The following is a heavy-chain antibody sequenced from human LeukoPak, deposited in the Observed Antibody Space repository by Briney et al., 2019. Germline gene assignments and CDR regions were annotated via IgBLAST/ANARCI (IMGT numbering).Heavy chain of an antibody. D-gene: IGHD1-20*01. V-gene: IGHV3-23*01. CDR1: GFTFSSYA. J-gene: IGHJ4*02. CDR2: ISGSGGDR. Sequence: PGGSLRLSCAGSGFTFSSYAMSWVRQAPGKGLEWVSAISGSGGDRYYADSVKGRFTISRDNSKNALLQMNSLRPDDTAVYYCAKITQGTTAGYWGQGILVTVSS. CDR3: AKITQGTTAGY.